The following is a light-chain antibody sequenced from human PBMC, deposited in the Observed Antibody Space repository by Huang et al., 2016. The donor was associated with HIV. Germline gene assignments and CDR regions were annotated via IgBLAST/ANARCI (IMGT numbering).Light chain of an antibody. Sequence: DIQMTQSPSSLSASIGDRVTITCRASRHIYSYLNWYQHRPGTAPKLLIYDAANVEVGVPSRFSGSGSGRNFTLIISSLQPEDFATYYCQQYDSLPRTFGPGTKV. J-gene: IGKJ3*01. CDR2: DAA. V-gene: IGKV1-33*01. CDR1: RHIYSY. CDR3: QQYDSLPRT.